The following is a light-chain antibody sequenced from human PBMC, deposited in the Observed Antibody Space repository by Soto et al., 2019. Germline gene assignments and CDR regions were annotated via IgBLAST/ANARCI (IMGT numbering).Light chain of an antibody. CDR1: SSDVGGYNY. Sequence: QSALTQPASASGSPGQSITISCTGTSSDVGGYNYFSWYQQHPGKAPKLMIYEVSNRPSGVSNRFSGSKSGNTASLTISGLQAEDEADYYCSSYTSSSTYVFGTGTKVTVL. CDR3: SSYTSSSTYV. V-gene: IGLV2-14*01. CDR2: EVS. J-gene: IGLJ1*01.